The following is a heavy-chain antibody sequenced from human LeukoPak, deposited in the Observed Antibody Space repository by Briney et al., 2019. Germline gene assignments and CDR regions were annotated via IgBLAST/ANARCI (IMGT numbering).Heavy chain of an antibody. J-gene: IGHJ4*02. CDR1: GYSISSGFY. CDR2: MFHSGST. V-gene: IGHV4-38-2*02. CDR3: VRERGSYGSSDY. D-gene: IGHD3-16*02. Sequence: PSETLSLTCTVSGYSISSGFYWGWIRPPPGKGLEWIGSMFHSGSTYYNPSLKSRVTISVDTSKNQFSLKLSSMTAADTAVYYCVRERGSYGSSDYWGQGTLVIVSS.